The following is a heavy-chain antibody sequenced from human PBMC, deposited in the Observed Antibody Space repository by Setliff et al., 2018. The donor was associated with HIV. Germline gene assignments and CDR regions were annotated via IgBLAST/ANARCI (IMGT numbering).Heavy chain of an antibody. CDR2: ISYDGSKT. Sequence: LRLSCVASGFTFRDFAMYWVRQAPGKGLEWLSAISYDGSKTNYADSVKGRLTISRDNSKNTLFLQMNSLSPEDTALYYCARDRGTPDKCFDPWGQGTLVTVS. CDR1: GFTFRDFA. CDR3: ARDRGTPDKCFDP. D-gene: IGHD3-16*01. J-gene: IGHJ5*02. V-gene: IGHV3-30*04.